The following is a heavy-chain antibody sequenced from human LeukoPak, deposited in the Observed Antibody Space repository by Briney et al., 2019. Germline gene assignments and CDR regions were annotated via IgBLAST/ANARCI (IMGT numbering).Heavy chain of an antibody. CDR1: GYTFTAYY. V-gene: IGHV1-2*02. CDR3: ARAGNSYGYGLDY. CDR2: INPNSGDT. D-gene: IGHD5-18*01. Sequence: ASVKVSCTASGYTFTAYYMHWVRQVPGQGLEWLGWINPNSGDTNYAQRFQGRVTMTRDTSISTAYMELSRLTNDDTAVYYCARAGNSYGYGLDYWGQGTLVTVSS. J-gene: IGHJ4*02.